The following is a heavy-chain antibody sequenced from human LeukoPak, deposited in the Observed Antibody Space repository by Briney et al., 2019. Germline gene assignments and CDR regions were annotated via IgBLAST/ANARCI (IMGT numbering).Heavy chain of an antibody. D-gene: IGHD1-26*01. V-gene: IGHV4-59*01. J-gene: IGHJ6*03. CDR2: VYYTGAT. CDR1: GGSISSYY. Sequence: SGTLTLTCTVSGGSISSYYWSWVRQPPGKGLEYIGDVYYTGATKYNPSPQSGGTIPVKTYKNQFSLRLTSVTAADTAVYYCAKFGTYPVHVSYSYYYLDVWGKGTTVTVSS. CDR3: AKFGTYPVHVSYSYYYLDV.